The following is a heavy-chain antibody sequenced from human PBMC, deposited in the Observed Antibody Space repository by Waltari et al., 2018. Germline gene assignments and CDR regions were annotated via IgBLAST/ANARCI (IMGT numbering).Heavy chain of an antibody. Sequence: EVQLVESGGGLVQPGRSLRLSCAASGFTFDDYAMHWVRQAPGKGLEWVSGISWNSGSIGYADSVKGRFTISRDNAKNSLYLQMNSLRAEDTALYYCAKGPHYYDSSGYYDDGYFDYWGQGTLVTVSS. V-gene: IGHV3-9*01. J-gene: IGHJ4*02. CDR3: AKGPHYYDSSGYYDDGYFDY. CDR1: GFTFDDYA. CDR2: ISWNSGSI. D-gene: IGHD3-22*01.